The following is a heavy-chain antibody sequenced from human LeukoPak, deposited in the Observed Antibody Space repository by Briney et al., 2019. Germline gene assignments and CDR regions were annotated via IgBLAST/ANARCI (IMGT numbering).Heavy chain of an antibody. CDR1: GYSITSGYY. V-gene: IGHV4-38-2*02. Sequence: SETLSLTCTVSGYSITSGYYWGWIRQPPGKGLEWIGSIYHSGSTHYNPSLKSRVTISVDTSKNQFSLKLSSVTAADTAVYYCARVTGYMIEDYFDYWGQGTLVTVSS. D-gene: IGHD3-22*01. CDR2: IYHSGST. CDR3: ARVTGYMIEDYFDY. J-gene: IGHJ4*02.